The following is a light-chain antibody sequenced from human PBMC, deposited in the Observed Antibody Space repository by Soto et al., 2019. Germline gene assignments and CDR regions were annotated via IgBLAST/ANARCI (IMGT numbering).Light chain of an antibody. Sequence: DIVLTQSTSNLSLSPGERATPSCRASQSVSSSNLAWYQQKPAQAPRLLIYAASRRAPGIPERFSGSGSGTDFTLTISRLEPEDFAVYYCQQYLTSPKTFGQGTKVDIK. CDR1: QSVSSSN. CDR3: QQYLTSPKT. J-gene: IGKJ1*01. CDR2: AAS. V-gene: IGKV3-20*01.